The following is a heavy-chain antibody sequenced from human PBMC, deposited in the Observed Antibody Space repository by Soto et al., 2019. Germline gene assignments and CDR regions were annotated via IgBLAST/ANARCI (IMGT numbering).Heavy chain of an antibody. Sequence: KPSETLSLTCAVYGGSFSGYYWSWIRQPPGKGLEWIGEINHSGSTNYNPSLKSRVTISVDTSKNQFSLKLSSVTAADTAVYYCARGRIAAAGIYYYYYYGMDVWGQGTTVTVSS. J-gene: IGHJ6*02. D-gene: IGHD6-13*01. CDR2: INHSGST. V-gene: IGHV4-34*01. CDR1: GGSFSGYY. CDR3: ARGRIAAAGIYYYYYYGMDV.